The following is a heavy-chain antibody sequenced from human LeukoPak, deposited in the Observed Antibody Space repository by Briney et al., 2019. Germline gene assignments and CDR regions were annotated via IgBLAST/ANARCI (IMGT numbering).Heavy chain of an antibody. D-gene: IGHD3-22*01. CDR1: GFTFSSYA. CDR2: ISGSGGSA. CDR3: AKSSYYDSSGYYREYYFDY. J-gene: IGHJ4*02. V-gene: IGHV3-23*01. Sequence: GGSLRLSCAASGFTFSSYAMSWVRQAPGKGLEWVSAISGSGGSANYADSVKGRVTVSRDNSKSTLYLQMNSLRAEDTAVYYCAKSSYYDSSGYYREYYFDYWGQGTLVTVSS.